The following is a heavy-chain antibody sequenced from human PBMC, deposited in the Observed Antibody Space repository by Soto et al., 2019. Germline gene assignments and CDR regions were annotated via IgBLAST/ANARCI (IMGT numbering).Heavy chain of an antibody. CDR1: GFTFSTYG. CDR3: AKEFQWELHAFDI. Sequence: QVQLVESGGGVVQPGRSLRLSCAASGFTFSTYGMHWVRQAPGKGLEWVAVMGNDGITTFYADSVKGRFTISRDNSKNTLFLQMNSLIADDTAVYYCAKEFQWELHAFDIWGQGTMVTVSS. D-gene: IGHD1-26*01. J-gene: IGHJ3*02. CDR2: MGNDGITT. V-gene: IGHV3-30*18.